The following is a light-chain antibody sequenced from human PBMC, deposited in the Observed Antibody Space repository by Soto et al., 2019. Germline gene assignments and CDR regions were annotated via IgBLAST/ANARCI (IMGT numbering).Light chain of an antibody. V-gene: IGKV3-20*01. CDR2: GAS. CDR3: QQYGSSPRA. Sequence: EMVLTQSPGTLSLSPGERATLSCSASQSVSSSYLAWYQKKPGQAPRLLIYGASNRATGIPDRFSGSGSGTDFTLTITRLEPEDFAVYYCQQYGSSPRAFGQGTKVEIK. J-gene: IGKJ1*01. CDR1: QSVSSSY.